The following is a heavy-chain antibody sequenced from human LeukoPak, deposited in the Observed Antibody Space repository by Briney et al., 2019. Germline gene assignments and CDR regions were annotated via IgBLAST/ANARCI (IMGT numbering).Heavy chain of an antibody. Sequence: NPSETLSLTCTVSGGSISSSGYYWGWIRQPPGKGLEWIGSIYYSGSTYYNPSLKSRVTIPVDTSKNQFSLKLSSVTAADTAVFYCARPQSNWGSHFDYWGQGTLVTVSS. J-gene: IGHJ4*02. CDR3: ARPQSNWGSHFDY. CDR1: GGSISSSGYY. D-gene: IGHD7-27*01. V-gene: IGHV4-39*01. CDR2: IYYSGST.